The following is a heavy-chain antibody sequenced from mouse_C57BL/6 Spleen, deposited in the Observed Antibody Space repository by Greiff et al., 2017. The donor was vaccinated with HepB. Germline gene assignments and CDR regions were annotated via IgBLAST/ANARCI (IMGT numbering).Heavy chain of an antibody. V-gene: IGHV14-2*01. CDR3: ARGYYYGSKAGYFDV. CDR2: IDPEDGET. J-gene: IGHJ1*03. Sequence: VHVKQSGAELVKPGASVKLSCTASGFNIKDYYMHWVKQRTEQGLEWIGRIDPEDGETKYAPKFQGKATITADTSSNTAYLQLSSLTSEDTAVYYCARGYYYGSKAGYFDVWGTGTTVTVSS. D-gene: IGHD1-1*01. CDR1: GFNIKDYY.